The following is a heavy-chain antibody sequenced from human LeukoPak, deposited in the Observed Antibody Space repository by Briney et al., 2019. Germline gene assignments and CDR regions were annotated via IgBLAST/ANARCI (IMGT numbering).Heavy chain of an antibody. D-gene: IGHD2-2*02. CDR2: ISSSSSTI. CDR1: GFTFSSYS. V-gene: IGHV3-48*04. CDR3: ASSPAAIPNYYYYMDV. Sequence: GGSLRLSCAASGFTFSSYSMNWVRQAPGKGLEWVSYISSSSSTIYYADSVKGRFTISRDNAKNSLYLQMNNLRAEDTAVYYCASSPAAIPNYYYYMDVWGKGTTVTVSS. J-gene: IGHJ6*03.